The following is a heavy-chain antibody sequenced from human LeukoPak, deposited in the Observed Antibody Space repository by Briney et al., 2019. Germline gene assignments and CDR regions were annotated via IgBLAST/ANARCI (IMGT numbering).Heavy chain of an antibody. J-gene: IGHJ4*02. V-gene: IGHV5-51*01. CDR2: IYPGDSDT. Sequence: GESLKISCQGSGYSFASYWIGWVRQMPGKGLELMGIIYPGDSDTTCNPSFQGQVTISADKSISTAYLQWSSLKASDTAMYYCARKRGTFDYWGQGTLVTVSS. CDR3: ARKRGTFDY. CDR1: GYSFASYW.